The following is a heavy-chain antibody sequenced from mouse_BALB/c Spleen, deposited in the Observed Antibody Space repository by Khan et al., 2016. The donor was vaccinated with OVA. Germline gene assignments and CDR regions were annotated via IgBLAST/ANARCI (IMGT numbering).Heavy chain of an antibody. J-gene: IGHJ2*01. CDR3: VRSGTIATVVATDFDY. CDR1: GYSITSDYA. D-gene: IGHD1-1*01. V-gene: IGHV3-2*02. Sequence: VQLKESGPGLVKPSQSLSLTCTVTGYSITSDYAWNWIRQFPGNKLEWMGYISYSGRTSKNPSLKSRISITRDTSKNQFFLQLNTGTTEDTATYYCVRSGTIATVVATDFDYWGQGTTLTVSS. CDR2: ISYSGRT.